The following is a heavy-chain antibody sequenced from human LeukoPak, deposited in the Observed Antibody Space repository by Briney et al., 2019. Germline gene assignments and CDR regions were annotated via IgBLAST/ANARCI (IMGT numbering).Heavy chain of an antibody. D-gene: IGHD4-17*01. CDR2: IYSGGST. V-gene: IGHV3-66*01. CDR1: GFTFSNAW. CDR3: ARSPPVTTYYFDY. J-gene: IGHJ4*02. Sequence: GGSLRLSCAASGFTFSNAWMSWVRQAPGKGLEWVSVIYSGGSTNYADSVKGRFTISRDNSKNTLYLQMNSLRAEDTAVYYCARSPPVTTYYFDYWGQGTLVTVSS.